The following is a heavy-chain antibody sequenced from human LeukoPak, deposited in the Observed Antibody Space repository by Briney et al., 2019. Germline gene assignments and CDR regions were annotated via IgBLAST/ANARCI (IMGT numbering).Heavy chain of an antibody. V-gene: IGHV4-59*01. CDR1: GGSISSYY. D-gene: IGHD2-15*01. CDR2: IYYSGST. J-gene: IGHJ4*02. Sequence: SETLSLTCTVSGGSISSYYWSWIRQPPGKGLEWIGYIYYSGSTNYNPSLKSRVTISVDTSKNQFSLKLSSVTAADTAVYYCAREVGYCSGGSCYSPHFDYWGQGTLVTVSS. CDR3: AREVGYCSGGSCYSPHFDY.